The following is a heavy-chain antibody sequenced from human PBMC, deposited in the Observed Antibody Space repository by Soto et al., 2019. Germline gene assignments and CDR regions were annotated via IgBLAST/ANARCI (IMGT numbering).Heavy chain of an antibody. CDR3: ARDGEGATSDYYYYGMDV. Sequence: QVQLVQSGAEVKKPGSSVKVSCKASGGTFSSYAISWVRQAPGQGLEWMGGIIPIFGTANYAQKFQGRVTITADESTRTAYMELSSLRSEDTAVYYCARDGEGATSDYYYYGMDVWGQGTTVTVSS. CDR1: GGTFSSYA. D-gene: IGHD1-26*01. J-gene: IGHJ6*02. V-gene: IGHV1-69*12. CDR2: IIPIFGTA.